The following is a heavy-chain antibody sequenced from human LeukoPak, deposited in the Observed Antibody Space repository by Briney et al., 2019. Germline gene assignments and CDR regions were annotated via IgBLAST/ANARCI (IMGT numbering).Heavy chain of an antibody. Sequence: SETLSLTCAVYGGSFSGYYWSWIRQPPGKGLEWIGEINHSGSTNYNPSLKSRVTISVDTSKNQFSLKLSSVTAADTAVYSCARGRGYSHGYFDYWGQGTLVTVSS. CDR3: ARGRGYSHGYFDY. D-gene: IGHD5-18*01. V-gene: IGHV4-34*01. J-gene: IGHJ4*02. CDR1: GGSFSGYY. CDR2: INHSGST.